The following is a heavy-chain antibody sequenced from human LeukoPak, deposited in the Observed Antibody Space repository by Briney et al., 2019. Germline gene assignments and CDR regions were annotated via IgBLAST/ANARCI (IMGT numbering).Heavy chain of an antibody. V-gene: IGHV3-23*01. CDR2: ISGSGGST. D-gene: IGHD5-24*01. J-gene: IGHJ4*02. CDR3: AKGEMATISYFDY. CDR1: GFPLSSYA. Sequence: GGCLRLSCAASGFPLSSYAMSWVRQAPGKGLERVSAISGSGGSTYYADSVEGRFTISRDNSKNTLYLQMNSLRAEDTAVYYCAKGEMATISYFDYWGQGTLVTVSS.